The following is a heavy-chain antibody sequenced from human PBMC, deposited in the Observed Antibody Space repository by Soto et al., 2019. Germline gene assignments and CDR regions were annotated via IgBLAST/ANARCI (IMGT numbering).Heavy chain of an antibody. CDR3: EKDWGRYCSGSTCHLFGY. CDR1: GFTFSDYV. J-gene: IGHJ4*02. V-gene: IGHV3-30*18. D-gene: IGHD2-15*01. Sequence: QVQLVESGGGVVQPGTSLRLSCAASGFTFSDYVMHWVRQAPGKGLEWVAKISSDGNNKYNAESVQGRFTISRDNSKNKMILQMNSLRTEYTALYYCEKDWGRYCSGSTCHLFGYWGQGTPVTVSS. CDR2: ISSDGNNK.